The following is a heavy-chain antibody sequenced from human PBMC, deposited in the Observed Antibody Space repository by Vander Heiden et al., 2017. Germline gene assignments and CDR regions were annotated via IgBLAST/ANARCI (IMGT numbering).Heavy chain of an antibody. CDR1: GGSISSTDW. Sequence: QVQLQESGPGLAKPSGTLSLTCAVSGGSISSTDWWSWVRRPPGKGLEWIGEIRNSGTTNYNPSLKSRVTMSVDKSKNQFSLNLNSVTAADTAVYYCARVIRTGWRQLDYWGQGALVTVSS. D-gene: IGHD6-19*01. V-gene: IGHV4-4*02. J-gene: IGHJ4*02. CDR3: ARVIRTGWRQLDY. CDR2: IRNSGTT.